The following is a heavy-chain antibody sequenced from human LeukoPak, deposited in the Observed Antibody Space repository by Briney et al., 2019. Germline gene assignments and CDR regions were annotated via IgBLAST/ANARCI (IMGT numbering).Heavy chain of an antibody. CDR1: GFTFSSYG. CDR3: ARDDYYDSSGSITCYFDY. D-gene: IGHD3-22*01. V-gene: IGHV3-33*01. CDR2: IWYDGSNK. Sequence: GGSLRLSCAASGFTFSSYGMHWVRQAPGKGLEWVAVIWYDGSNKYYADSVKGRFTICRDNSKNTLYLQMNSLRAEDTAVYYCARDDYYDSSGSITCYFDYWGQGTQVTVSS. J-gene: IGHJ4*02.